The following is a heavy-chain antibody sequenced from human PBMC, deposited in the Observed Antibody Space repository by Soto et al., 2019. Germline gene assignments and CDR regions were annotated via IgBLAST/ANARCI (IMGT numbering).Heavy chain of an antibody. D-gene: IGHD3-16*01. J-gene: IGHJ4*02. Sequence: DVQLVESGEGLVQPGGSLRLSCAASGFTFSAYAMHWVRQAPGKGLECVSKISSNGGSTYYVDSVKGRFTISRDNSKNTLYLQMGSLRVEDMAVYYCARGGGGAALADFDYWGQGTLVTVSS. CDR1: GFTFSAYA. V-gene: IGHV3-64*02. CDR3: ARGGGGAALADFDY. CDR2: ISSNGGST.